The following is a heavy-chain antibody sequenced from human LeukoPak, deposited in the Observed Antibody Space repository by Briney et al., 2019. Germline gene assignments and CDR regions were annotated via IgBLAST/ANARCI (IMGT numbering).Heavy chain of an antibody. D-gene: IGHD3-22*01. CDR2: ISYDGSNK. CDR1: GFTFSSYG. J-gene: IGHJ4*02. CDR3: AKDLVSSGYLYYFDY. Sequence: GGSLRLSCAASGFTFSSYGMHWVRQAPGKGLEWVAVISYDGSNKYYADSVKGRFTISRDNSKNTLYLQMNSLRAEDTAVYYCAKDLVSSGYLYYFDYWGQGTLVTVSS. V-gene: IGHV3-30*18.